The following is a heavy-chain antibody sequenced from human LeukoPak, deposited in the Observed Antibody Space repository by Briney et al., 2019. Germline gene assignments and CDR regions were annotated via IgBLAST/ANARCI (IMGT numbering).Heavy chain of an antibody. CDR1: GNSISSSYY. CDR3: ARAPVGYSYGLRHIYYMDV. J-gene: IGHJ6*03. CDR2: IYNRGTN. V-gene: IGHV4-38-2*02. D-gene: IGHD5-18*01. Sequence: SETLSLTCTVSGNSISSSYYWGWIRQPPGKGLEWIGSIYNRGTNHYNPSLKSRVTISVDTSKNHFSLKLSSVTAADTAVYYCARAPVGYSYGLRHIYYMDVWGKGTTVTDSS.